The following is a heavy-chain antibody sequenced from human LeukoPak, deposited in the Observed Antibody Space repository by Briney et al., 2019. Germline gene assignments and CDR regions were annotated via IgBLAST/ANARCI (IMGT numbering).Heavy chain of an antibody. J-gene: IGHJ4*02. CDR3: AKRTRDGFNTPIDF. CDR1: GFTLSNYA. CDR2: ISYIDVET. V-gene: IGHV3-23*01. D-gene: IGHD5-24*01. Sequence: SGGSPRLSCAASGFTLSNYAMNWVRQAPGKGLEWVSGISYIDVETYYADSVKGRFTISSDNSMNTLYLQMNSLTVEDTAVYYCAKRTRDGFNTPIDFWGQGTLVTVS.